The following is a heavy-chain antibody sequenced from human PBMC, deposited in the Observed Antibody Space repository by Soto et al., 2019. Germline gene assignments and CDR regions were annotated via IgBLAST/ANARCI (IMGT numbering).Heavy chain of an antibody. CDR3: ARVLGVHAVTTLGY. D-gene: IGHD4-17*01. CDR2: MNPNSGNT. J-gene: IGHJ4*02. Sequence: QVQLVQSGAEVKKPGASVKVSCKASGYTFTSYDINWVRQATGQGLEWMGWMNPNSGNTGYAQKFQGRVTMTRNTXXSTAYMELSSLRSEDTAVYYCARVLGVHAVTTLGYWGQGTLVTVSS. CDR1: GYTFTSYD. V-gene: IGHV1-8*01.